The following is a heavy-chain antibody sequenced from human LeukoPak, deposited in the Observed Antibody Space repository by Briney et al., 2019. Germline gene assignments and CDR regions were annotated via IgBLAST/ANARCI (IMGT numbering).Heavy chain of an antibody. J-gene: IGHJ4*02. CDR1: GFPFSGYW. D-gene: IGHD6-13*01. V-gene: IGHV3-7*01. CDR3: ARDPRWQQLVSPGFDY. Sequence: GGSLRLSCVASGFPFSGYWMDWVRQAPGKGLEWVANIKQDGSEKYYVGSVKGRFTISRDNAKNSLYLQMNSLRAEDTAVYYCARDPRWQQLVSPGFDYWGQGTLVTVSS. CDR2: IKQDGSEK.